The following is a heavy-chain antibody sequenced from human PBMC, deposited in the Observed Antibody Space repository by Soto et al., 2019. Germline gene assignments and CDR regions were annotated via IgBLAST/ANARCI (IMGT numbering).Heavy chain of an antibody. Sequence: QVQLVQSGAEVKRAGASVKVSCKASGYTFSSYGLSWVRQAPGQGLEWMGWISDYNGNTHYAQKFQGRVIRTTDTSTRTAFMELRSLRSDDTAVYFCAREGYYSGSGTYSPPRYYGMDVWGQGTTVTVSS. CDR3: AREGYYSGSGTYSPPRYYGMDV. J-gene: IGHJ6*02. CDR1: GYTFSSYG. CDR2: ISDYNGNT. V-gene: IGHV1-18*01. D-gene: IGHD3-10*01.